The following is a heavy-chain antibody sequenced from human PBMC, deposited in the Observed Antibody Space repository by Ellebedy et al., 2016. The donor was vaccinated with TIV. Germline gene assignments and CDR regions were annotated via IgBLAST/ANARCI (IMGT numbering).Heavy chain of an antibody. Sequence: AGSLRLSXAASGFTFSNYSMNWVRQAPGKGLEWVSSISSSSSYIYYADSVKGRFIISRDNAKNSLYLQMNSLRAEDTAGYYCARDTSRNYDILTGYYTPYYYGMDVWGQGTTVTVCS. D-gene: IGHD3-9*01. CDR2: ISSSSSYI. J-gene: IGHJ6*02. CDR3: ARDTSRNYDILTGYYTPYYYGMDV. CDR1: GFTFSNYS. V-gene: IGHV3-21*01.